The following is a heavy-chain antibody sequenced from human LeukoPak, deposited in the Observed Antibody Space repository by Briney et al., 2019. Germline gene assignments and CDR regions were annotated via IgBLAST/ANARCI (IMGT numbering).Heavy chain of an antibody. CDR2: ISGSGGST. D-gene: IGHD5-18*01. CDR1: GFTFSSYA. V-gene: IGHV3-23*01. J-gene: IGHJ4*02. CDR3: ARDGTAMVITNGYFDY. Sequence: GGSLRLSCAASGFTFSSYAMSWVRQAPGKGLEWVSAISGSGGSTYSADSVKGRFTISRDNSKNTLYLQINSLRAEDTAVYYCARDGTAMVITNGYFDYWGQGTLVTVSS.